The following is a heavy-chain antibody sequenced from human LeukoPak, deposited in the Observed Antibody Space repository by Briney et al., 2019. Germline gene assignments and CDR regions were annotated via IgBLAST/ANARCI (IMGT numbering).Heavy chain of an antibody. CDR3: AREGDGCSGGSCYPNFDY. V-gene: IGHV3-33*01. CDR2: IWYDGYNK. J-gene: IGHJ4*02. D-gene: IGHD2-15*01. CDR1: GFTFSDYG. Sequence: GRSLRLSCTASGFTFSDYGMHWVRQAPGKGLEWVAIIWYDGYNKYYADSVRGRFTISRDNSKNTLYLQMNNLRAEDTAVYYCAREGDGCSGGSCYPNFDYWGQGTLVTVSS.